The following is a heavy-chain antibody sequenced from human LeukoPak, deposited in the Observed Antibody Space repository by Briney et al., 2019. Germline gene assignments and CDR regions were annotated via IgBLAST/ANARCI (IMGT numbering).Heavy chain of an antibody. CDR2: IYSGGST. CDR3: ARDHRYCSSTSCYVYFDY. Sequence: GGSLRLSCAASGLTVSSNYMSWVRQAPGKGLEWVSVIYSGGSTYYADSVKGRFTISRDNSKNTLYLQMNSLRAEDTAVYYCARDHRYCSSTSCYVYFDYWGQGTLVTVSS. V-gene: IGHV3-66*02. J-gene: IGHJ4*02. D-gene: IGHD2-2*01. CDR1: GLTVSSNY.